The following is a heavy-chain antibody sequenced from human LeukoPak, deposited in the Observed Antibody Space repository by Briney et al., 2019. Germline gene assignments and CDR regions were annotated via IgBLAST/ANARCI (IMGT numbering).Heavy chain of an antibody. V-gene: IGHV3-53*04. CDR1: GFTFSSYA. Sequence: GGSLRLSCAASGFTFSSYAMSWVRQAPGKGLEWVSIIYSGGSIYYADSVKGRFTISRHDSKNTVYLQMNSLRAEDTAVYYCARGYYDSSAYHDAFDIWGQGTMVTVSS. D-gene: IGHD3-22*01. CDR2: IYSGGSI. CDR3: ARGYYDSSAYHDAFDI. J-gene: IGHJ3*02.